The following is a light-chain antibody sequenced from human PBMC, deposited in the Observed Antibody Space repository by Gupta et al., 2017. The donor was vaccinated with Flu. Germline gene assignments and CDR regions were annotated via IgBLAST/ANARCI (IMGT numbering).Light chain of an antibody. CDR2: GAS. CDR3: QLYDLSTGYI. J-gene: IGKJ2*01. CDR1: QSVSNTY. V-gene: IGKV3-20*01. Sequence: ENVLTQSPGTLSLSPGERATLSCRASQSVSNTYLAWYHHKPGQAPRLLIHGASNRATGISNRFSGSGSGTDFTLTISRLEPEDFAVYYCQLYDLSTGYIFGQGTKLEMK.